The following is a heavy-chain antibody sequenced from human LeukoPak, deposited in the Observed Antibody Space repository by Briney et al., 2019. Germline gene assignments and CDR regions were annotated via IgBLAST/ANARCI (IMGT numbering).Heavy chain of an antibody. CDR1: GGSISSYY. V-gene: IGHV4-59*01. J-gene: IGHJ6*03. CDR2: IYYSGST. Sequence: SETLSLTCTVSGGSISSYYWSWIRQPPGKGLEWIGYIYYSGSTNYNPSLKSRVTISVDTSKNQFSLKLSSVTAADTAVYYCARLSVIVGSTLEYYYYYMDVWGQRTTVTVSS. D-gene: IGHD1-26*01. CDR3: ARLSVIVGSTLEYYYYYMDV.